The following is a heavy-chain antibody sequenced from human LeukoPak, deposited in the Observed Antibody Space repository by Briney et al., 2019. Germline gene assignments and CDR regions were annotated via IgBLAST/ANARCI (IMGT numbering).Heavy chain of an antibody. Sequence: SETLSLTCTVSGGSISSYYWSWIRQPPGKGLEWIGYIYYSGSTNYNPSLKSRVTISVDASKNQFSLNLTSVTAADTAVYYCARAMSIAARLQTIFDYWGQGTLVTVSS. V-gene: IGHV4-59*08. CDR1: GGSISSYY. CDR2: IYYSGST. J-gene: IGHJ4*02. CDR3: ARAMSIAARLQTIFDY. D-gene: IGHD6-6*01.